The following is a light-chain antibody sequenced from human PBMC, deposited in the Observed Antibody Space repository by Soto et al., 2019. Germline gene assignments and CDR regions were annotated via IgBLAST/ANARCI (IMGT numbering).Light chain of an antibody. CDR2: DAS. J-gene: IGKJ1*01. CDR3: QQYHGFW. CDR1: HNINDW. V-gene: IGKV1-5*01. Sequence: DIQVTQSPSSLSASVGDRVTITCRARHNINDWLAWYQQKPGKAPKLLIYDASSLESGVPSRFSGSGSGTEYAPTISGLQPEDFATYYCQQYHGFWFGQGTKVDIK.